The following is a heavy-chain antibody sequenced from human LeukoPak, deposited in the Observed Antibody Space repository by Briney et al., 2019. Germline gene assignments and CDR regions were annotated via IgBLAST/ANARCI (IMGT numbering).Heavy chain of an antibody. Sequence: PGGSLRLSCAASGFTFSSYAMNWVRQAPGKGLEWVANIKQDGSEKYYVDSVKGRFTISRDNAKNSLYLQMNSLRAEDTAVYYCASEWELLRDPYWGQGTLVTVSS. V-gene: IGHV3-7*01. CDR1: GFTFSSYA. CDR3: ASEWELLRDPY. J-gene: IGHJ4*02. CDR2: IKQDGSEK. D-gene: IGHD1-26*01.